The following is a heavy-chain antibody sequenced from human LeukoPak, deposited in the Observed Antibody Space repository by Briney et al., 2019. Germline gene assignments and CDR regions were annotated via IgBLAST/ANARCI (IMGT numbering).Heavy chain of an antibody. J-gene: IGHJ4*02. V-gene: IGHV5-51*01. CDR1: GYSFTDYW. CDR3: ARLRHSSSSPFDY. Sequence: GESLKISCKASGYSFTDYWIAWVRQMPGKGLEWMGIIYPGDSDTRYSPSFQGQVTISADKSIRTAYLQWSSLKASDTAMYYCARLRHSSSSPFDYWGQGTLVTVSS. CDR2: IYPGDSDT. D-gene: IGHD6-6*01.